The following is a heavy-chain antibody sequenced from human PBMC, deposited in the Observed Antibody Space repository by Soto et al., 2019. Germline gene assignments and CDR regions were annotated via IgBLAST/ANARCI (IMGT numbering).Heavy chain of an antibody. D-gene: IGHD3-10*01. J-gene: IGHJ5*02. CDR1: GFTFSSYG. Sequence: GGSLRLSCAASGFTFSSYGMNWVRQTPGKGLEWISYISSSLNTIYYADSVKGRFTISRDNAKNSLYLQMNSLRAEDTAVYYCARDYSKRFDPWGQGTRVTVSS. V-gene: IGHV3-48*01. CDR2: ISSSLNTI. CDR3: ARDYSKRFDP.